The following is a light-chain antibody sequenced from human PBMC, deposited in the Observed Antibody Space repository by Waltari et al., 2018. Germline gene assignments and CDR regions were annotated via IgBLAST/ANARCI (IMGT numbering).Light chain of an antibody. CDR2: DAS. J-gene: IGKJ1*01. CDR3: QQYYTVSRT. V-gene: IGKV3-11*01. CDR1: QSVSNY. Sequence: EIVLTQSPATLSLSPGERATLSCRASQSVSNYLAWYQQKPGQAPRLLIYDASTRATGTPARFSGSGSGTDFTLTISSLEPEDFAFYYCQQYYTVSRTFGQGTRVEIK.